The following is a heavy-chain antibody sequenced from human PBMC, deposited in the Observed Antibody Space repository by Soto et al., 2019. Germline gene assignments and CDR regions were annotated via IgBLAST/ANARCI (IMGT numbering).Heavy chain of an antibody. CDR1: GGSISSYAYY. CDR3: ARAPIGSGSYLDS. J-gene: IGHJ4*02. V-gene: IGHV4-30-4*02. D-gene: IGHD3-10*01. CDR2: IYYSGST. Sequence: PSETLSLTFSLSGGSISSYAYYSCCKRQPPGQGQELIGYIYYSGSTYYNPSLQSRVAMSLDTSKNQFSLKLSSVTAADTAGYYCARAPIGSGSYLDSWGQGTLVTVS.